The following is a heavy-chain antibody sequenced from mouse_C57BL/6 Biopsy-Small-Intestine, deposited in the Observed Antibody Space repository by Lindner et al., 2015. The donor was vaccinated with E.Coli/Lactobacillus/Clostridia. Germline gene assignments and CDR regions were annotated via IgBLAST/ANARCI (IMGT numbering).Heavy chain of an antibody. Sequence: SVKVSCKASGYTFTGRYMHWVRQVSGQGLEWMGWINPKTGATKYTQKYQGRVTMTSDTSITTAYMELTGLTSDDTAVYYCARDKELTFDYWGQGTLITVSS. J-gene: IGHJ2*01. CDR1: GYTFTGRY. D-gene: IGHD1-3*01. CDR2: INPKTGAT. CDR3: ARDKELTFDY. V-gene: IGHV1-72*04.